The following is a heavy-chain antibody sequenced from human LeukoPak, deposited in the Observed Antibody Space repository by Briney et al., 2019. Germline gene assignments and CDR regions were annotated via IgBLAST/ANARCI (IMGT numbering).Heavy chain of an antibody. V-gene: IGHV3-9*01. CDR1: GFTFDDYA. D-gene: IGHD5-24*01. J-gene: IGHJ4*02. CDR3: ARAREDGYNYEGFDY. Sequence: PGRSLRLSCAASGFTFDDYAMHWVRQAPGKGLEWVSGISWNSGSIGYADSVKGRFTISRDNSKNTLYLQMNSLRAEDTAVYYCARAREDGYNYEGFDYWGQGTLVTVSS. CDR2: ISWNSGSI.